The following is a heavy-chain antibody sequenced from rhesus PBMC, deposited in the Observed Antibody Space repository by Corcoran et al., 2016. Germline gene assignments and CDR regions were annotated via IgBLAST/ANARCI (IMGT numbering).Heavy chain of an antibody. CDR2: IYGSGGGT. J-gene: IGHJ4*01. CDR3: ASGDTYSWNFPDY. D-gene: IGHD1-1-1*01. CDR1: GGSISDDYY. Sequence: QVQLQESGPGLVKPSETLSLTCAVSGGSISDDYYRSWIRQPPGKGLEWIGYIYGSGGGTNYNPSLKNRVTISIDTSKNQFSLKLSSVTAADTAVYYCASGDTYSWNFPDYWGQGVLVTVSS. V-gene: IGHV4-106*01.